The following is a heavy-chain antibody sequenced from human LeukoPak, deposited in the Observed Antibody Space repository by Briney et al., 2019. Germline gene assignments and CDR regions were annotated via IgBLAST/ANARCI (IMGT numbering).Heavy chain of an antibody. D-gene: IGHD3-10*01. CDR1: GFTFSSFG. CDR3: AKEMGSRSSLFYFDH. CDR2: ISNDASKN. Sequence: GGSLRLSCAASGFTFSSFGMHWVRQAPGKGLEWVAAISNDASKNYYADSVNGRFTISRDNSKNTLYLLVNTLRGEDTAVYYCAKEMGSRSSLFYFDHWGQGTLLTVSS. V-gene: IGHV3-30*18. J-gene: IGHJ4*01.